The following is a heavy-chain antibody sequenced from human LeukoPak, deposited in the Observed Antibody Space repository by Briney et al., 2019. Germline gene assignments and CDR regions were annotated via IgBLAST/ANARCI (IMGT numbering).Heavy chain of an antibody. Sequence: SETLSLTCTVSGGSISSYYWSWLRQPPGKGLEWIGYIYYSGSTNYNPSLKSRVTISVDTSKNQFSLKLSSVTAADTAVYYCARHRRGVWNMIVTPSDFDYWGQGTLVTVSS. CDR1: GGSISSYY. V-gene: IGHV4-59*08. D-gene: IGHD3-22*01. CDR2: IYYSGST. CDR3: ARHRRGVWNMIVTPSDFDY. J-gene: IGHJ4*02.